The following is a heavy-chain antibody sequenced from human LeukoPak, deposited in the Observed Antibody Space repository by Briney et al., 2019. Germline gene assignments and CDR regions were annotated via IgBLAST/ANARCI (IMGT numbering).Heavy chain of an antibody. CDR1: TFTFSNYW. Sequence: GGSLRLSCAASTFTFSNYWMGWVRQAPGKGLEWVANIKQDGSEKYYVDSVKGRFTISRDNAKNSLYLQMNSLRVEDTAVYYCARDKSAASWGQGTLVTVSS. D-gene: IGHD6-25*01. J-gene: IGHJ5*02. CDR3: ARDKSAAS. CDR2: IKQDGSEK. V-gene: IGHV3-7*01.